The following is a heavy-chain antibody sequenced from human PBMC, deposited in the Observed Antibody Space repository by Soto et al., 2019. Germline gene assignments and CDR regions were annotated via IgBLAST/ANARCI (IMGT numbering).Heavy chain of an antibody. D-gene: IGHD3-10*01. Sequence: SETLSLTCTVSGGSISTVDYYWGWIRQPPGKGLEWIGSIYYSGSTYYNPSLKSRVTISVDTSKNQFSLKLSSVTAADTAVYYCARHPGYYGSGTYYLDAFDIWGQGTMVTVSS. V-gene: IGHV4-39*01. CDR3: ARHPGYYGSGTYYLDAFDI. CDR1: GGSISTVDYY. CDR2: IYYSGST. J-gene: IGHJ3*02.